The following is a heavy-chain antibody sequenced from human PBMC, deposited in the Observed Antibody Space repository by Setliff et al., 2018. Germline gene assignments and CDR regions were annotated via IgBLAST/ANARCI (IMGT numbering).Heavy chain of an antibody. D-gene: IGHD1-26*01. CDR3: GHRQGGNSFRVDN. Sequence: TLSLTCSVSGVSTRSYWWSWIRQPPGKALEWLARIDWDDDKYHSTSLKTRLTITKDTSKNQVVLTMINMDPVDTATYYCGHRQGGNSFRVDNWGQGTLVTVSS. CDR1: GVSTRSYW. J-gene: IGHJ4*02. CDR2: IDWDDDK. V-gene: IGHV2-70*12.